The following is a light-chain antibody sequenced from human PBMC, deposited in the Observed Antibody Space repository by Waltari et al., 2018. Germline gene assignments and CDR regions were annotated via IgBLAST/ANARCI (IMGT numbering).Light chain of an antibody. J-gene: IGLJ3*02. CDR2: VNSDGSH. CDR1: SGHSSNV. Sequence: QLVVTQSPSASASLGASVKLTCTLSSGHSSNVIAWLQQHPGRGPRYLMKVNSDGSHSKGAEIPDRFSGSSSGAERYLTISNLQSEDEADYYCQTGGHGTWVFGGGTKLTVL. V-gene: IGLV4-69*01. CDR3: QTGGHGTWV.